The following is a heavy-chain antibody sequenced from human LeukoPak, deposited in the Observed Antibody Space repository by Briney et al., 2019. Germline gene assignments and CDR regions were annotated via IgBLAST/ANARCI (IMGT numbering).Heavy chain of an antibody. V-gene: IGHV7-4-1*02. CDR3: ASLSIAVAGYDAFDI. CDR1: GYTFTSYA. Sequence: GASVKVSCKASGYTFTSYAMNWVRQAPGQGLEWMGWINTNTGNPTYAQGFTGRFVFSLDTSVSTAYLQISSLKAEDTAVYYCASLSIAVAGYDAFDIWGQGTMVTVSS. D-gene: IGHD6-19*01. J-gene: IGHJ3*02. CDR2: INTNTGNP.